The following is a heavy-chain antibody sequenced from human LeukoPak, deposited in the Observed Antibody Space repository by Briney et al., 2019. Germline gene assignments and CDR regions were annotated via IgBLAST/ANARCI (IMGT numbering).Heavy chain of an antibody. CDR3: ARGRDHSNSEKEDWFDP. V-gene: IGHV4-4*07. D-gene: IGHD4-11*01. CDR1: GGSISRYY. CDR2: MYMSGIT. Sequence: SETLSLTCTVSGGSISRYYWNWIRHPAGKGLEWIGRMYMSGITDYNPSLKSRVTMSVDTSKNQFSLKLTSLTAADTAVYYCARGRDHSNSEKEDWFDPWGQGTLVTVSS. J-gene: IGHJ5*02.